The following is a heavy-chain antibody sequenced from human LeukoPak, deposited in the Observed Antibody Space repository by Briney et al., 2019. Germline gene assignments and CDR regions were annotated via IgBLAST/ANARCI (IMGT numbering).Heavy chain of an antibody. CDR3: ARAYNYVFDY. Sequence: PGGSLRLSCAASGITVSGSYMTWVRQAPGKGLEWVSCIYSGGDTSYADSVKGRFTISRDNSKNTLYLQMNSLRAEDTAVYYCARAYNYVFDYWGQGTLVTVSS. D-gene: IGHD3-10*02. J-gene: IGHJ4*02. V-gene: IGHV3-53*01. CDR1: GITVSGSY. CDR2: IYSGGDT.